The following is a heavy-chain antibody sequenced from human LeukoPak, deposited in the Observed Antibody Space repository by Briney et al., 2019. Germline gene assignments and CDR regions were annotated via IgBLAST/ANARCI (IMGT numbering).Heavy chain of an antibody. D-gene: IGHD3-10*01. Sequence: PSEPLSLPCTLSVGPISGYHWRWLRQPAEEALEGLGRTHTSRSTNSNPSHKSRLIMSLDTSKILFSLQLSSVTAADTAVYYCARQYIGSGKYYSALDVWGQGTTVTVYS. J-gene: IGHJ6*02. CDR3: ARQYIGSGKYYSALDV. CDR2: THTSRST. V-gene: IGHV4-4*07. CDR1: VGPISGYH.